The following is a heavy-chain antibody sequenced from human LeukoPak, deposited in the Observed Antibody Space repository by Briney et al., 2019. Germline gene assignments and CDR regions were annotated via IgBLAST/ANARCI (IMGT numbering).Heavy chain of an antibody. CDR3: AKDMIAYSSSWHAAFDI. CDR1: GFTFSSYW. J-gene: IGHJ3*02. V-gene: IGHV3-74*01. D-gene: IGHD6-13*01. Sequence: QTGGSLRLSCTASGFTFSSYWMHWVRQAPGKGLVWVSRINSDGSSTNYADSVKGRFTISRDNAKNSLYLQMNSLRAEDTALYYCAKDMIAYSSSWHAAFDIWGQGTMVTVSS. CDR2: INSDGSST.